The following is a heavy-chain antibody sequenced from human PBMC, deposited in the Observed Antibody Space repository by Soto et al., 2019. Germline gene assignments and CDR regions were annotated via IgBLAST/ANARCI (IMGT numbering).Heavy chain of an antibody. CDR3: ARGSAYRDYDLAY. V-gene: IGHV3-23*01. J-gene: IGHJ4*02. CDR2: VSGTGGSA. Sequence: EVPLLESGGGLVRPGGSLRLSCAASGFTFSTYAMTWVRQAPGKGLEWVSGVSGTGGSAYYADSVKGRFTISRDKSTNRLYRPMNSLRAGGTAVYYCARGSAYRDYDLAYWGQGTLVTVSS. D-gene: IGHD4-17*01. CDR1: GFTFSTYA.